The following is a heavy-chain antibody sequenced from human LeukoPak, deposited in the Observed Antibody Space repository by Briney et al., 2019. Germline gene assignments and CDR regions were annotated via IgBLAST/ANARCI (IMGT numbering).Heavy chain of an antibody. Sequence: SLTVSCAASGFTFSGSGMHWVRQAPGKGLEWVAIIAYDGSHKYYADSVKGRFSISRDNSYNTVLLQMNSLRPADTAVYYCARDQLYCSDGTCSAHNWFDPWGQGTLVPVTS. CDR3: ARDQLYCSDGTCSAHNWFDP. J-gene: IGHJ5*02. D-gene: IGHD2-8*01. V-gene: IGHV3-30*03. CDR2: IAYDGSHK. CDR1: GFTFSGSG.